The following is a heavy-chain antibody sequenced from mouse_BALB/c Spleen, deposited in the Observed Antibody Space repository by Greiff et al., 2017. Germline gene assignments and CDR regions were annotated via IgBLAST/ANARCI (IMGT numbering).Heavy chain of an antibody. CDR2: ISSGGSYT. J-gene: IGHJ2*01. CDR3: ARQGYRYDEVYFDY. V-gene: IGHV5-6*02. CDR1: GFNFSSYG. D-gene: IGHD2-14*01. Sequence: DVMLVESGGDLVKPGGSLKLSCAASGFNFSSYGMSWVRQTPDKRLEWVATISSGGSYTYYPDSVKGRFTISRDNAKNTLYLQMSSLKSEDTAMYYCARQGYRYDEVYFDYWGQGTTLTVSS.